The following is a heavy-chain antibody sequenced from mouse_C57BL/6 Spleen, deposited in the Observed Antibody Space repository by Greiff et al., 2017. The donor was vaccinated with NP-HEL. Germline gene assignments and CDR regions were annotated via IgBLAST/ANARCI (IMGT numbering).Heavy chain of an antibody. J-gene: IGHJ4*01. CDR2: INPNNGGT. CDR1: GYTFTDYN. V-gene: IGHV1-18*01. CDR3: ARRPYHYYAMDY. Sequence: EVKVVESGPELVKPGASVKIPCKASGYTFTDYNMDWVKQSHGKSLEWIGDINPNNGGTIYNQKFKGKATLTVDKSSSTAYMELRSLTSEDTAVYYCARRPYHYYAMDYWGQGTSVTVSS.